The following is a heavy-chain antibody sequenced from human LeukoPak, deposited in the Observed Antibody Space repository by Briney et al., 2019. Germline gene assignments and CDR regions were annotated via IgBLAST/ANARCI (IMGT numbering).Heavy chain of an antibody. CDR3: ARGRNYFENWGYYYYFDY. D-gene: IGHD1-26*01. V-gene: IGHV4-34*01. CDR1: GGSSRGYY. CDR2: INSSGGT. Sequence: SETLSLTCAVSGGSSRGYYWNWIRQSPGKGLEWAGEINSSGGTSYNPSLKSRLTLSVDTSKYQFSLKLNSVTAADTAVYYCARGRNYFENWGYYYYFDYWGQGTLVTVAS. J-gene: IGHJ4*02.